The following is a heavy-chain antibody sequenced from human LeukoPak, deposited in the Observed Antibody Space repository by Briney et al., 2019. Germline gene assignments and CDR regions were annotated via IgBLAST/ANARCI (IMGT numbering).Heavy chain of an antibody. D-gene: IGHD3-16*01. J-gene: IGHJ6*04. CDR1: GTTFSSYW. Sequence: GGSLRLSCAASGTTFSSYWMSWVRQAPGKGLEWVANIKQDGSEKYYVDSVKGRFTISRDNAKNSLYLQMNSLRAEDTAVYYCARDGGFDTTYYYCYYGMDVWGKGTTVTVSS. CDR2: IKQDGSEK. CDR3: ARDGGFDTTYYYCYYGMDV. V-gene: IGHV3-7*03.